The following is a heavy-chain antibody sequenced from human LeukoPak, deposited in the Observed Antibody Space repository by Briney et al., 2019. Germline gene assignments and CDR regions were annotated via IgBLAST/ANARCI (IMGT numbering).Heavy chain of an antibody. CDR2: IYHSGST. J-gene: IGHJ6*03. CDR1: GYSISSGYY. D-gene: IGHD6-19*01. Sequence: PSETLSLTCTVSGYSISSGYYWGWIRQPPGKGLEWIGSIYHSGSTYYNPSLKRRVTISVDTSKNQFSLKLSSLTAADTAVYYCAREAAVAGYYYYYYMDVWGKGTTVTVSS. V-gene: IGHV4-38-2*02. CDR3: AREAAVAGYYYYYYMDV.